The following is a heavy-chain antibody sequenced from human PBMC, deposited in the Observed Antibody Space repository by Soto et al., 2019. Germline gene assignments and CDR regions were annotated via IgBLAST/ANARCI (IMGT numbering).Heavy chain of an antibody. CDR2: IRGSGGST. CDR1: GFTFSSYA. CDR3: AKGLRYYEFWGGSSPGQQLVPY. J-gene: IGHJ4*02. V-gene: IGHV3-23*01. Sequence: EVQLLESGGGLVQPGGSLRLSCAASGFTFSSYAMTWVRQAPGKGLEWVSAIRGSGGSTYYADSVKGRFTISRDNSKNTLYLQMNSLRAEDTAVYYCAKGLRYYEFWGGSSPGQQLVPYWGQGTLVTVSS. D-gene: IGHD3-3*01.